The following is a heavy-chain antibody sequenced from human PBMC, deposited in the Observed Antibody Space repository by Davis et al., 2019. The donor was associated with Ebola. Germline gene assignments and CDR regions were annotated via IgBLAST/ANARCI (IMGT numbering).Heavy chain of an antibody. V-gene: IGHV4-39*01. Sequence: ESLKISCAASGFTFSSYSMNWVRQPPGKGLEWIGSIYYSGSTYYNPSLKSRVTISVDTSKNQFSLKLSSVTAADTAVYYCASWGPYDYVWGSYGYWGQGTLVTVSS. CDR3: ASWGPYDYVWGSYGY. CDR2: IYYSGST. D-gene: IGHD3-16*01. J-gene: IGHJ4*02. CDR1: GFTFSSYSMN.